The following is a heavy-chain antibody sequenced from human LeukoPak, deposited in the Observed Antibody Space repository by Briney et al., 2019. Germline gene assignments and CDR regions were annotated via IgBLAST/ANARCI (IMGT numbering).Heavy chain of an antibody. V-gene: IGHV3-74*01. CDR1: GFTFSSYW. D-gene: IGHD2-2*01. CDR3: GIVSGDCSSTSCYVQGWFDP. CDR2: INSDGSST. Sequence: GGSLRLSCAASGFTFSSYWMHWVRQAPGKGLVWVSRINSDGSSTSYADSVKGRFTISRDNAKNTLYLQMNSLRAEDTAVYYCGIVSGDCSSTSCYVQGWFDPWGQGTLVTVSS. J-gene: IGHJ5*02.